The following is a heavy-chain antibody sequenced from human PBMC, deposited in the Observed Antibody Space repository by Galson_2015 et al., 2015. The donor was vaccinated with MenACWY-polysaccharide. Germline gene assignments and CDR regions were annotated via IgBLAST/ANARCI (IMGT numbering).Heavy chain of an antibody. J-gene: IGHJ3*01. V-gene: IGHV4-39*01. D-gene: IGHD2-2*01. Sequence: GLEWIGAISYSGYTYYNPSLKGRVSISVDTSKNQFSLRLTSVTAADTALYFCARNWDSSTLLGNAFDVWGQGTMVTVTS. CDR2: ISYSGYT. CDR3: ARNWDSSTLLGNAFDV.